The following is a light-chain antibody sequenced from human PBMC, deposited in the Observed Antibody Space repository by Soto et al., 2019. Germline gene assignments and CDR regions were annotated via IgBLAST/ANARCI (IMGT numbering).Light chain of an antibody. CDR1: KLGDRF. CDR2: QDT. V-gene: IGLV3-1*01. J-gene: IGLJ2*01. CDR3: QAWDSRTGVV. Sequence: SYELTQPPSVSVSPGQTASIPCSGDKLGDRFACWYQQKPGQSPVMVMYQDTKRPSGIPERFSGSNSGNTATLTISGTQAMDEADYYFQAWDSRTGVVFGGGTKLTV.